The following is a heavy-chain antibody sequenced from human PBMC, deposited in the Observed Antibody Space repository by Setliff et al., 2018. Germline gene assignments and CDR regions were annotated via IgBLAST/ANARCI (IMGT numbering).Heavy chain of an antibody. V-gene: IGHV7-4-1*02. D-gene: IGHD3-10*01. CDR1: GGAFSNYG. CDR3: ARASRFGTIKYRGDYYMDV. J-gene: IGHJ6*03. CDR2: INTNTGNP. Sequence: ASVKVSCKSSGGAFSNYGITWVRQAPGQGLEWMGWINTNTGNPTYAQGFTGRFVFSLDTSVSTAYLQISSLKAEATALYYCARASRFGTIKYRGDYYMDVWGKGTTVTVSS.